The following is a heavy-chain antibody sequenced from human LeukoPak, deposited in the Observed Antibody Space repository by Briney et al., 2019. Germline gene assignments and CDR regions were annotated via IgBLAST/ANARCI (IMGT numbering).Heavy chain of an antibody. CDR2: IFHTGST. Sequence: SETLSLTCAVSGASITSAHWWSWVRQSPGKGLEWIGEIFHTGSTDYNPSLRGRVTISMDKSKNQLSLNLTSVTAADTAVYYCARDKGPLHDFWCYALDVWGQGTTVTVSS. J-gene: IGHJ6*02. CDR3: ARDKGPLHDFWCYALDV. CDR1: GASITSAHW. V-gene: IGHV4/OR15-8*02. D-gene: IGHD3-3*01.